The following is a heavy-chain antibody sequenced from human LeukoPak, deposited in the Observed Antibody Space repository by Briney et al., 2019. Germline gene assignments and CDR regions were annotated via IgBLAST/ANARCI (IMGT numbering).Heavy chain of an antibody. J-gene: IGHJ1*01. Sequence: GRSLRLSCAASGFTFDDYAMYWVRQAPGKGLEWVSGISWNSNNIDYAGSVKGRFTISRDNSKNTLYLQMNSLRAEDTAVYYCAKDPKPLRDGYNLRAEYFQHWGQGTLVTVSS. CDR1: GFTFDDYA. D-gene: IGHD5-24*01. CDR3: AKDPKPLRDGYNLRAEYFQH. V-gene: IGHV3-9*01. CDR2: ISWNSNNI.